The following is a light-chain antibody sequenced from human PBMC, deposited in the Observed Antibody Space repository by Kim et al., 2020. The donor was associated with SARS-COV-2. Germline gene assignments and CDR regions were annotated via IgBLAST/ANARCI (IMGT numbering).Light chain of an antibody. CDR2: RDS. CDR1: NIGSKN. Sequence: LALGQTARITCGGNNIGSKNVHWYQQKPGQAPVLVIYRDSNRPSGIPERFSGSNSGNTATLTISSAQAGDEADYYCQVWDSSTVVFGGGTQLTVL. CDR3: QVWDSSTVV. V-gene: IGLV3-9*01. J-gene: IGLJ2*01.